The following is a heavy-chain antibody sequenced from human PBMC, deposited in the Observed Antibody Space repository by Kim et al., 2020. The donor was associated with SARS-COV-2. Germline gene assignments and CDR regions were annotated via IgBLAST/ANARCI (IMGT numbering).Heavy chain of an antibody. D-gene: IGHD1-26*01. Sequence: GGSLRLSCAASGFTFSSYGMHWVRQAPGKGLEWVAVISYDGSNKYYADSVKGRFTISRDNSKNTLYLQMNSLRAEDTAVYYCAVITAVGATRWGAFDIWGQGTMVTVSS. CDR3: AVITAVGATRWGAFDI. J-gene: IGHJ3*02. CDR1: GFTFSSYG. CDR2: ISYDGSNK. V-gene: IGHV3-30*03.